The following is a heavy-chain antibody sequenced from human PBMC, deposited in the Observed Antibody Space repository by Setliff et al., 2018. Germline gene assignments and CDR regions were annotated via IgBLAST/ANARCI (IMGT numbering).Heavy chain of an antibody. CDR1: GGSISSGGYY. J-gene: IGHJ4*02. D-gene: IGHD3-3*01. Sequence: PSETLSLTCTVSGGSISSGGYYWSWIRQHPGKGLEWIGYIYYSGSTYYNPSLKSRVTISVDTSKNQLSLKLNSVTAADTAVYYCARRSTYYNFWSGYWDYWGQGTLVTVS. CDR2: IYYSGST. CDR3: ARRSTYYNFWSGYWDY. V-gene: IGHV4-31*03.